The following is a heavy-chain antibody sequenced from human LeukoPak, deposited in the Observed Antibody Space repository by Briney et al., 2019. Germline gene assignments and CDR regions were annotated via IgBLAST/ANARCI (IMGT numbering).Heavy chain of an antibody. Sequence: GESLKFSCKGFGYSFTTYWIAWLRQMPGKGLKWMWIIYPGDSNTSYSPSFQGHVTTSAAKSSSTSYLQWTSLKDSDIAMYYCARRGQQLEYFETWGQGTLVTVSS. CDR3: ARRGQQLEYFET. V-gene: IGHV5-51*01. D-gene: IGHD6-13*01. CDR2: IYPGDSNT. J-gene: IGHJ1*01. CDR1: GYSFTTYW.